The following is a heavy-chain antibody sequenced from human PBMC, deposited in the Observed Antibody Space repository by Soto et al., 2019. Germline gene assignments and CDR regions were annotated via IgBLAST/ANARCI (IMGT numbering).Heavy chain of an antibody. CDR3: SRVWGYGGNSRFDD. J-gene: IGHJ4*02. V-gene: IGHV4-31*03. CDR2: IYYSGST. CDR1: GGSISSGGYY. D-gene: IGHD4-17*01. Sequence: QVQLQESGPGLVKPSQTLSLTCTVSGGSISSGGYYWSWVRQHPGKGLDLIGYIYYSGSTYYNPSLKSRVSISLDTSKNQYSLKLSSVTAADTAVYYCSRVWGYGGNSRFDDLGQGTLV.